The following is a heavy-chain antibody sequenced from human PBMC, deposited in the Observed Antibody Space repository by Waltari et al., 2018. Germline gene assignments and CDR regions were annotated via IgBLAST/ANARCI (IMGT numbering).Heavy chain of an antibody. J-gene: IGHJ4*02. D-gene: IGHD3-9*01. CDR3: ARSGDILTGYYPHFDY. CDR1: GGPIRGYY. V-gene: IGHV4-59*01. Sequence: QVQLQESGPGLVKHSETLSLTCTVPGGPIRGYYWSWIRQPPGKGLEWIGYIYYSGSTNYNPALKSRVTISVDTSKNQFSLKLSSVTAADTAVYYCARSGDILTGYYPHFDYWGQGTLVTVSS. CDR2: IYYSGST.